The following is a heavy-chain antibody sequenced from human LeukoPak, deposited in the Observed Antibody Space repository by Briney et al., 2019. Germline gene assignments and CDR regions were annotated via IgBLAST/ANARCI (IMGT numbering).Heavy chain of an antibody. CDR3: ARETYYYDSSGYYYVGDFDY. Sequence: GGSLRLSCAASGFTFSSYEMNWVRQAPGKGLEWVANIKQDGSEKYYVDSVKGRFTISRDNAKNSLYLQMNSLRAEDTAVYYCARETYYYDSSGYYYVGDFDYWGQGTLVTVSS. CDR2: IKQDGSEK. V-gene: IGHV3-7*01. J-gene: IGHJ4*02. D-gene: IGHD3-22*01. CDR1: GFTFSSYE.